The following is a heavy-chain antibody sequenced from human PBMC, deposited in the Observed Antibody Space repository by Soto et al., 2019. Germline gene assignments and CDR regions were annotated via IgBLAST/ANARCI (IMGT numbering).Heavy chain of an antibody. V-gene: IGHV4-34*01. CDR2: INHSGST. CDR3: ARGEYYDFWSGYYPNWFDP. Sequence: QVQLQQWGAGLLKPSETLSLTCAVYGGSFSGYYWSWIRQPPGKGLELIGEINHSGSTNYNPSLKIRVTISVDTSKNQFSLKLSSVTAADTAVYYCARGEYYDFWSGYYPNWFDPWGQGTLVTVSS. CDR1: GGSFSGYY. J-gene: IGHJ5*02. D-gene: IGHD3-3*01.